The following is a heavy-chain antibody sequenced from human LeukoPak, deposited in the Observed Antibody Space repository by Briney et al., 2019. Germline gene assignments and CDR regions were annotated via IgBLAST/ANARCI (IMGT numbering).Heavy chain of an antibody. Sequence: GGSLRLSCAASGFTFSSYSMQWVRQAPGKGLEWVAVISYDGSNIYYADSVKGRLTISRDNSKNTLYLQMNSLRPEDTAVYYCARSIHDYDSSGYYVPRLSPWGQGTLVTVSS. CDR3: ARSIHDYDSSGYYVPRLSP. D-gene: IGHD3-22*01. CDR1: GFTFSSYS. CDR2: ISYDGSNI. V-gene: IGHV3-30*04. J-gene: IGHJ5*02.